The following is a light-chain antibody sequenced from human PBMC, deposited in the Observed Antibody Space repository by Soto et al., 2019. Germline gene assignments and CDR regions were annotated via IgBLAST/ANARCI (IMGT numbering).Light chain of an antibody. CDR1: QNIHTN. J-gene: IGKJ1*01. CDR3: QQYNDWPPT. CDR2: VAS. Sequence: EIVMTQSPATLSVSPGERATLSCRAGQNIHTNLAWYQQKPGQAPRLLIYVASTRATGIPARFSGSGSGTEFTLSIGSLQSEDFAVYYCQQYNDWPPTFGQGTTVDIK. V-gene: IGKV3-15*01.